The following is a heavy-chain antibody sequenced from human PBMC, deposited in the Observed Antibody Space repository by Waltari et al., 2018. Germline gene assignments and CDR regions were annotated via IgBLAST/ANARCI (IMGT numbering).Heavy chain of an antibody. CDR1: GLAFSDYW. D-gene: IGHD3-9*01. V-gene: IGHV3-7*01. Sequence: EVQLVESGGGLVQPGGSLRLSCEASGLAFSDYWVSWVRQAPGKGVGWVDKKKQHGSETFYVESVKGRFTISRDNAKNLLYLQMNSLGVEDTAVYFCAMTGRLGTGLPWDWGQGTLVTVSS. CDR3: AMTGRLGTGLPWD. CDR2: KKQHGSET. J-gene: IGHJ4*02.